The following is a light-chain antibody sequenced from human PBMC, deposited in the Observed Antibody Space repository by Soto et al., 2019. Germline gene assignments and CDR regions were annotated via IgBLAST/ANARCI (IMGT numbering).Light chain of an antibody. CDR1: RDIKNY. Sequence: DIQMTQSPSSLSASVGDRVTITCQASRDIKNYLNWNQKKPGKAPKLLIYGASILETGVPSRFSGSGSGTDFTFTISSLQPEDIATYYCQHYDDLPWAFGQGTKVAIK. CDR3: QHYDDLPWA. J-gene: IGKJ1*01. V-gene: IGKV1-33*01. CDR2: GAS.